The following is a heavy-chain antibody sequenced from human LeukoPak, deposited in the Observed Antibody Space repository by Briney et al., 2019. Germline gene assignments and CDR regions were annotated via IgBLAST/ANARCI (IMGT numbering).Heavy chain of an antibody. J-gene: IGHJ4*02. Sequence: PGGSLRLSCAASGFTFSSYEMNWVRQAPGKGLEWVSYISTSGSTIYYADSVKGRFTISRDNAKRSLYLQMNSLRAEDKAVYYCARGPYSSSSYFDYWGQGTLVTVSS. CDR3: ARGPYSSSSYFDY. V-gene: IGHV3-48*03. D-gene: IGHD6-6*01. CDR2: ISTSGSTI. CDR1: GFTFSSYE.